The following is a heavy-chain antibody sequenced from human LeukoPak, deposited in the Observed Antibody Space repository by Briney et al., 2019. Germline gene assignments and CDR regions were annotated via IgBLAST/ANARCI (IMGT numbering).Heavy chain of an antibody. D-gene: IGHD3-3*01. Sequence: PSETLSLTCTVSGGSISTYHWNWIRKSPEKGLEWIGYMQSTGNSNYNPSLKSRVTMSVDMSRNQIVLNLSSVTAADTAVYFCARGAGDFWVTYSATPLDYWGRGTLVTVSS. J-gene: IGHJ4*02. CDR2: MQSTGNS. V-gene: IGHV4-59*01. CDR3: ARGAGDFWVTYSATPLDY. CDR1: GGSISTYH.